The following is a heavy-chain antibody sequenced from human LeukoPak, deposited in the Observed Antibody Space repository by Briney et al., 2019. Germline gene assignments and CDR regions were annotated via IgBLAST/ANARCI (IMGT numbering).Heavy chain of an antibody. CDR3: ARGGKGFSSGWPRRFDY. Sequence: SETLSLTCAVCGGSFSGYYWSWIRQPPGKGLEWIGEINHSGSTNYNPSLKSRVTISVDTSKNQFSLKLSSVTAADTAVYYCARGGKGFSSGWPRRFDYWGQGTLVTVSS. CDR2: INHSGST. J-gene: IGHJ4*02. V-gene: IGHV4-34*01. D-gene: IGHD6-19*01. CDR1: GGSFSGYY.